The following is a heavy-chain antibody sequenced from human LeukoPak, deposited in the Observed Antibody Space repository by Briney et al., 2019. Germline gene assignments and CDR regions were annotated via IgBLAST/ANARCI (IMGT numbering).Heavy chain of an antibody. Sequence: SETLSLTRTVSGGSISSYYWSWIRQPPGKGLEWIGYIYYSGSTNYNPSLKSRVTISVDTSKDQFSLKLSSVTAADTAVYYCARGIAAAGTMGYWGQGTLVTVSS. V-gene: IGHV4-59*01. J-gene: IGHJ4*02. CDR3: ARGIAAAGTMGY. D-gene: IGHD6-13*01. CDR2: IYYSGST. CDR1: GGSISSYY.